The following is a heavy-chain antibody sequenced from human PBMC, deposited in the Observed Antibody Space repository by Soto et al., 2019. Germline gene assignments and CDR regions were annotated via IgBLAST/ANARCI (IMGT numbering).Heavy chain of an antibody. CDR1: GFAFSKSG. CDR2: IGGSGRKT. J-gene: IGHJ4*02. V-gene: IGHV3-23*01. Sequence: PWGSLRLSCAASGFAFSKSGIIFVRQAPGKGLEWVAGIGGSGRKTYYADAVKGRFTISRDNSKNTLFLQMNSLRAEDTAIYYCAKDGLSDSPSAIDYWGQGTLVTVSS. CDR3: AKDGLSDSPSAIDY. D-gene: IGHD6-13*01.